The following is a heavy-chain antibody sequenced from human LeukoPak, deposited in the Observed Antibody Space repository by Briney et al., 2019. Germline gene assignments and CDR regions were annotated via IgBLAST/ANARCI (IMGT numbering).Heavy chain of an antibody. CDR1: GFTFSNSW. V-gene: IGHV3-7*01. J-gene: IGHJ4*02. CDR3: AKRPFVVPAAMFDY. CDR2: INHDGSEK. D-gene: IGHD2-2*01. Sequence: GSLRLSCAASGFTFSNSWMNWFRQAPGRLGWVANINHDGSEKNYVDSVEGRFTITRDNTKKSLYLQMNSLGAEDTAVYYCAKRPFVVPAAMFDYWGQGTLVTVSS.